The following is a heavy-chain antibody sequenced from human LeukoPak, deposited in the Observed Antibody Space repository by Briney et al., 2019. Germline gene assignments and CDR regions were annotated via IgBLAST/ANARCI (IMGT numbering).Heavy chain of an antibody. CDR1: GGSISSYY. V-gene: IGHV4-59*01. D-gene: IGHD6-13*01. CDR3: ARGAAAGMYYFDY. CDR2: IYYSGST. Sequence: KPSETLSLTCTVSGGSISSYYWSWIRQPPGKGLEWIGYIYYSGSTNYNPSLKSRVTISVDTSKNQFSLKLSSVTAADTAVYYCARGAAAGMYYFDYWGQGTLVTVSS. J-gene: IGHJ4*02.